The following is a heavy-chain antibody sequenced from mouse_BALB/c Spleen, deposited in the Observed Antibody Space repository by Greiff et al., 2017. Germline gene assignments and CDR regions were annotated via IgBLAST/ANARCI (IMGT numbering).Heavy chain of an antibody. CDR1: GFSLTSYG. CDR3: ARDHLTTVGWYFDV. J-gene: IGHJ1*01. CDR2: IWAGGST. D-gene: IGHD1-1*01. V-gene: IGHV2-9*02. Sequence: VMLVESGPGLVAPSQSLSITCTVSGFSLTSYGVHWVRQPPGKGLEWLGVIWAGGSTNYNSALMSRLSISKDNSKSQVFLKMNSLQTDDTAMYYCARDHLTTVGWYFDVWGAGTTVTVSS.